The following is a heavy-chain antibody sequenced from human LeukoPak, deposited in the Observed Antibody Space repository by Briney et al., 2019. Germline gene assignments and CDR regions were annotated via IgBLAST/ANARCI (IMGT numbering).Heavy chain of an antibody. Sequence: GGSLRLSCAASGFTVRSNYMSWVRQAPGKGLEWVSVIYSGGSTYYADSVKGRFTISRDNSKNTLYLQMNSLRAEDTAVYYCARVDSYCSGEGCYYYYGMDVWGQGTTVTVSS. V-gene: IGHV3-66*01. CDR2: IYSGGST. CDR3: ARVDSYCSGEGCYYYYGMDV. D-gene: IGHD2-15*01. J-gene: IGHJ6*02. CDR1: GFTVRSNY.